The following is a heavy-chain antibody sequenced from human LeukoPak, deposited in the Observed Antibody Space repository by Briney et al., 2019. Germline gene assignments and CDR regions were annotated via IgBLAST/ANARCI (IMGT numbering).Heavy chain of an antibody. V-gene: IGHV4-4*07. J-gene: IGHJ4*02. Sequence: SETLSLTCTVSGDSISSYYWNWIRQPAGKGLEWIGHFYTSGTTNYNPSLKSRVTMSVDTSKGQFSLKLSAVTAADTAVYYCARDLEVVVPAAMRFDYWGQGTLVTVSS. CDR3: ARDLEVVVPAAMRFDY. CDR2: FYTSGTT. CDR1: GDSISSYY. D-gene: IGHD2-2*01.